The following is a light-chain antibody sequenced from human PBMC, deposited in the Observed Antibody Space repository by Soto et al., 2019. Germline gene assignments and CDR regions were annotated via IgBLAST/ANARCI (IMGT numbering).Light chain of an antibody. CDR2: DAS. V-gene: IGKV3-20*01. J-gene: IGKJ1*01. CDR3: HHYGSSRT. Sequence: EMVMTQSPATLSVSPGERATLSCRASRSVATNLAWYQQTPGQAPRLLLYDASSRAIGIPDRFSGSGSGTDFTLTISRLEPEDFAVYYCHHYGSSRTFGQGTKVDIK. CDR1: RSVATN.